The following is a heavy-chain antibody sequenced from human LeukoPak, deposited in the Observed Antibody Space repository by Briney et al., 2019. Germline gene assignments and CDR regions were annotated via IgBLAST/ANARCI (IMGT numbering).Heavy chain of an antibody. CDR3: ARDSGYGLDY. CDR2: IYSGGST. J-gene: IGHJ4*02. CDR1: GFSFSNYE. V-gene: IGHV3-53*01. D-gene: IGHD5-18*01. Sequence: GGSLRLSCAASGFSFSNYEMNWVRQAPGKGLEWVSVIYSGGSTYYADSVKGRFTISRDNSKNTLYLQMNSLRAEDTAVYYCARDSGYGLDYWGQGTLVTVSS.